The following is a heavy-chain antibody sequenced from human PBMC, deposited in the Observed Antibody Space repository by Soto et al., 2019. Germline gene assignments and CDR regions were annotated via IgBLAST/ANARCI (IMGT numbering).Heavy chain of an antibody. CDR2: IIPIFGTA. CDR1: GGTFSSYA. J-gene: IGHJ4*02. V-gene: IGHV1-69*13. Sequence: SVKVSCKASGGTFSSYAISWVRQAPGQGLEWMGGIIPIFGTANYAQKFQGRVTITADESTSTAYMELSSLRSEDTAVYYCARGGYYDSSGYYEGLPFDYWGQGTLVTVSS. CDR3: ARGGYYDSSGYYEGLPFDY. D-gene: IGHD3-22*01.